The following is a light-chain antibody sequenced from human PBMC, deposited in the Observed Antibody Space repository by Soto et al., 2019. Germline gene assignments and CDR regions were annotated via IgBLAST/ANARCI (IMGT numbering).Light chain of an antibody. CDR2: EGS. CDR3: CSFARSSTSYV. V-gene: IGLV2-23*01. J-gene: IGLJ1*01. Sequence: QSVLTQPASVSGSPGQSITISCTGTSSDVGSSNLVSWYQQHPGKAPKLIIYEGSRRPSGVSGRFSGFMSGNTASLTISGLQAEDEADYYCCSFARSSTSYVFGTGTKLTVL. CDR1: SSDVGSSNL.